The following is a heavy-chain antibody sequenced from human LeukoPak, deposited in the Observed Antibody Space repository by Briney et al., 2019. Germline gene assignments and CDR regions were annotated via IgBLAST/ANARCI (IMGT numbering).Heavy chain of an antibody. CDR3: VKDFGVLLQGWFDP. D-gene: IGHD3-3*01. Sequence: PGGSLRLSCAASGFTFSSYGMHWVRQAPGKGLEWVAFIRYDGSNKYYADSVKGRFTISRDNSKNTLYLQMNSLRTEDTALYYCVKDFGVLLQGWFDPWGQGTLVTVSS. CDR1: GFTFSSYG. J-gene: IGHJ5*02. V-gene: IGHV3-30*02. CDR2: IRYDGSNK.